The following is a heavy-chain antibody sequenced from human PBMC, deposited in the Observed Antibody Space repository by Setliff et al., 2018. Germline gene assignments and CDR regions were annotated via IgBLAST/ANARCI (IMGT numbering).Heavy chain of an antibody. V-gene: IGHV1-8*02. D-gene: IGHD6-13*01. CDR2: INPNSGNT. CDR3: ARVSEAAAAGFDY. J-gene: IGHJ4*02. Sequence: ASVKVSCKASGYTFTGYYMHWVRQAPGQGLEWMGWINPNSGNTGYAQKFQGRVTMTRNTSISTAYMELSSLRSEDTAVYYCARVSEAAAAGFDYWGQGTLVTVSS. CDR1: GYTFTGYY.